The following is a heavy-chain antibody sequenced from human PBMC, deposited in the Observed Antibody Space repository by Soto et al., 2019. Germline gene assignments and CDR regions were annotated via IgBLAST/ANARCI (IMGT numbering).Heavy chain of an antibody. CDR2: ISGSGGST. V-gene: IGHV3-23*01. D-gene: IGHD3-10*01. Sequence: GGSLRLSCAASGFTFSSYAINWVSQAPGKGLEWVSAISGSGGSTYYADSVKGRFTISRDNSKNTLYLQMNSLRAEDTAVYYCAATGESGYYYYYGMDVWGQGTTVTVSS. CDR1: GFTFSSYA. CDR3: AATGESGYYYYYGMDV. J-gene: IGHJ6*02.